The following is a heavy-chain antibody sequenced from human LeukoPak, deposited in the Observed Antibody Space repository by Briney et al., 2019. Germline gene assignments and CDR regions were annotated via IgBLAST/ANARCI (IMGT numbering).Heavy chain of an antibody. Sequence: VSVKVSCKASGYTFTGYYMHWVRQAPGQGLEWMGRINPNSGGTNYAQKFQGRVTMTRDTSISTAYMELSRLRSDDTAVYYCARDLPVYYYDSSGYLSDYWGQGTLVTVSS. CDR3: ARDLPVYYYDSSGYLSDY. J-gene: IGHJ4*02. CDR1: GYTFTGYY. CDR2: INPNSGGT. V-gene: IGHV1-2*06. D-gene: IGHD3-22*01.